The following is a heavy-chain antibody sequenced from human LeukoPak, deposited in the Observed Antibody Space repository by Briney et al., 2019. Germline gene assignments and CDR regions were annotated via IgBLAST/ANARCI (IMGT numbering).Heavy chain of an antibody. CDR1: RFTFSSYG. V-gene: IGHV3-30*02. Sequence: RGSLRLSCAASRFTFSSYGMHWVRQAPGKGLEWVAFIPYDGNNKYYADSVKGRFTISRDNSKNTLYLQMNSLRAEDTAVYYCVKDGDDSGSYLVYWGQGTLVTVSS. J-gene: IGHJ4*02. D-gene: IGHD1-26*01. CDR3: VKDGDDSGSYLVY. CDR2: IPYDGNNK.